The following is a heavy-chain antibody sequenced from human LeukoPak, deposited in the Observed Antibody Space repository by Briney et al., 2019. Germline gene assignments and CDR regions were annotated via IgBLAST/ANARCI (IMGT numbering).Heavy chain of an antibody. CDR3: ARRTRDYDFWSGPYFDY. D-gene: IGHD3-3*01. Sequence: SETLSLTCTVSVGSISSYYWSWIRQPPGKGLEWIGYIYYSGSTNYNPSLKSRVTISVDTSKNQFSLKLSSVTAADTAVYYCARRTRDYDFWSGPYFDYWGQGTLVTVSS. CDR2: IYYSGST. J-gene: IGHJ4*02. CDR1: VGSISSYY. V-gene: IGHV4-59*01.